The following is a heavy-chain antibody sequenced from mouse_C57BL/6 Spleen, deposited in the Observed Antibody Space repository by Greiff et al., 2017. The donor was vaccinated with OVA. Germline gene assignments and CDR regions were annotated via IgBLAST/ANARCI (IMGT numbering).Heavy chain of an antibody. CDR2: INPNNGGT. CDR1: GYTFTDYN. Sequence: VHVKQSGPELVKPGASVKIPCKASGYTFTDYNMDWVKQSHGKSLEWIGDINPNNGGTIYNQKFKGKATLTVDKSSSTAYMELRSLTSEDTAVYYCARITGSSYYFDYWGQGTTLTVSS. D-gene: IGHD1-1*01. V-gene: IGHV1-18*01. CDR3: ARITGSSYYFDY. J-gene: IGHJ2*01.